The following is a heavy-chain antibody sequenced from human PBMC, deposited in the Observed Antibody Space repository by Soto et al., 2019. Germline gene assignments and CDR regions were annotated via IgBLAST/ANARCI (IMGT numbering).Heavy chain of an antibody. CDR3: ARGYCSGGSCYFSGDAFDI. CDR2: INPNSGGT. V-gene: IGHV1-2*04. CDR1: GYTFTGYY. Sequence: ASVKVSCKASGYTFTGYYMHWVRQAPGQGLEWMGWINPNSGGTNYAQKFQGWVTMTRDTSISTAYMELSRLRSDDTAVYYCARGYCSGGSCYFSGDAFDIWGQGTMVTVSS. D-gene: IGHD2-15*01. J-gene: IGHJ3*02.